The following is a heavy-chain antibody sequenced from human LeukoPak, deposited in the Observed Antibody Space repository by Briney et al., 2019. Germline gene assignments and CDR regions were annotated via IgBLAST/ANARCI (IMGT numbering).Heavy chain of an antibody. Sequence: GGSLRLSCAVSGLTFSSYAMSWVRQAPGKGLEWVSAISGSGGSTYYADSVKGRFTISRDNSKNTLYLQMNSLRAEDTAVYYCATSSDIVATMGYYFDYWGQGTLVTVSS. J-gene: IGHJ4*02. D-gene: IGHD5-12*01. V-gene: IGHV3-23*01. CDR1: GLTFSSYA. CDR3: ATSSDIVATMGYYFDY. CDR2: ISGSGGST.